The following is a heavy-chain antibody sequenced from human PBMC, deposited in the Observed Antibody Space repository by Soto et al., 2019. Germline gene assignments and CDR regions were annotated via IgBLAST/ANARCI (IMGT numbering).Heavy chain of an antibody. CDR2: IGTAGDT. D-gene: IGHD2-21*02. Sequence: PGGSLRLSCAASGFTFSSYDMHWVRQATGKGLEWVSAIGTAGDTYYPGSVKGRFTISRENAKNSLYLQMNSLRAEDTAVYYCARDLAYCGGDWGCAFDIWGQGTMVTVSS. CDR1: GFTFSSYD. V-gene: IGHV3-13*01. CDR3: ARDLAYCGGDWGCAFDI. J-gene: IGHJ3*02.